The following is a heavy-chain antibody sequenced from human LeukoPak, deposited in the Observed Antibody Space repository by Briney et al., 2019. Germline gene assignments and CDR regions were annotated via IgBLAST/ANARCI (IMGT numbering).Heavy chain of an antibody. J-gene: IGHJ4*02. D-gene: IGHD5-18*01. CDR3: AREEDTAMETDY. CDR2: IKQDEYEK. Sequence: GGSLRLSCEASGFEISSFWMSWVRQAPGKGLEWVANIKQDEYEKYYVDAVKGRFTTSRDNAKNSLYLQLNSLRAEDTAVYYCAREEDTAMETDYWGQGTLVTVSS. CDR1: GFEISSFW. V-gene: IGHV3-7*01.